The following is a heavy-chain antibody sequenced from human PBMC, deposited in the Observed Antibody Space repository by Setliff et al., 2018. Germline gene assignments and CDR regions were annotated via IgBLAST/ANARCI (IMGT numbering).Heavy chain of an antibody. CDR3: ARDVGAYCSGRICHPGY. D-gene: IGHD2-15*01. CDR1: GYTFTSYG. Sequence: ASVKVSCKASGYTFTSYGISWVRQAPGQGLEWMGWISAYNGNTNYAQSFQGRVTMTADTSTNTAYMELKSLRSDDTAVYYCARDVGAYCSGRICHPGYWGQGTLVTVSS. CDR2: ISAYNGNT. J-gene: IGHJ4*02. V-gene: IGHV1-18*01.